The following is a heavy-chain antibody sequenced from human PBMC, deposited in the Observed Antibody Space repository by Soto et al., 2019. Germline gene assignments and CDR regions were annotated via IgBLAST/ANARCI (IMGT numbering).Heavy chain of an antibody. J-gene: IGHJ6*02. Sequence: QVQLVQSGAEVKTPGSSVKVSCKASGGTFSSYSINWVRQAPGQGLEWMGRLITMFGTTDYAQRFQGRVTCTADEATSTASMVVTNLTYEDMAVYYCARAVVLTLPRFYDIDVWGQGTTVTVSS. CDR3: ARAVVLTLPRFYDIDV. CDR1: GGTFSSYS. CDR2: LITMFGTT. V-gene: IGHV1-69*18. D-gene: IGHD3-9*01.